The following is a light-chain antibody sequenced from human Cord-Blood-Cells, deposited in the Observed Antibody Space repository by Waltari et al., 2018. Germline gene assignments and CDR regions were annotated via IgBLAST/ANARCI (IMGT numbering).Light chain of an antibody. V-gene: IGLV3-19*01. CDR1: SLRSYY. CDR2: GKN. Sequence: SSELTQDPAVSVALGQTVRITCHGDSLRSYYASWYQQKPGQAPGLGINGKNNRPSGIPYRFSGSSSGNTASLTITGAQAEDEADYYCNSRDSSGNHLVFGTGTKVTVL. CDR3: NSRDSSGNHLV. J-gene: IGLJ1*01.